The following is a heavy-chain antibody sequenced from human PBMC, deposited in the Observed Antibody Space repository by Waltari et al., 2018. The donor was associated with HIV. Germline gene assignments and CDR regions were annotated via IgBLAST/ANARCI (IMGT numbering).Heavy chain of an antibody. D-gene: IGHD3-3*01. CDR2: ISGSGGRT. J-gene: IGHJ5*02. CDR1: GFTFSSYA. Sequence: EVQLLESGGGLVQPGGSLRLSCAASGFTFSSYAMSWVRQAPGKGLEWVSAISGSGGRTDYADSVKGRFTISRDNSKNTLYLQMNSLRAEDTAVYYCAIPPTYYDFWSGYERWFDPWGQGTLVTVSS. CDR3: AIPPTYYDFWSGYERWFDP. V-gene: IGHV3-23*01.